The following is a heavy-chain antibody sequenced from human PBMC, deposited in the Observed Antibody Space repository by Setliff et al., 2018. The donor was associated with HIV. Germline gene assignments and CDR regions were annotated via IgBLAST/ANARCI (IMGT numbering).Heavy chain of an antibody. CDR1: GGPFDVHT. V-gene: IGHV4-34*01. CDR3: ARGQRASPGPGTHYLDV. J-gene: IGHJ6*03. CDR2: INHRGNT. D-gene: IGHD6-25*01. Sequence: PSETLSLTCAVYGGPFDVHTWNWVRQAPGKRLEWLADINHRGNTNLNPSLKGRLTIAVDTSRDQFSLRLKSVTAADSAAYFCARGQRASPGPGTHYLDVWSKETSVTVSS.